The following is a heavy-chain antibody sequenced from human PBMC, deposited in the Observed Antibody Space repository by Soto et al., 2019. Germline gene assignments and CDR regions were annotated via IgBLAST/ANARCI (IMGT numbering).Heavy chain of an antibody. Sequence: PWVSLRVLCSGSGFTFSSYAMHWVRQAPGKGLEYVSSISSNGGSTYYADSVKGRFTISRDNSKNTLNLQMSSLTTEDTAVYYCVKDRWVHYWGQGTLVTVSS. D-gene: IGHD3-10*01. CDR1: GFTFSSYA. CDR2: ISSNGGST. V-gene: IGHV3-64D*06. J-gene: IGHJ4*02. CDR3: VKDRWVHY.